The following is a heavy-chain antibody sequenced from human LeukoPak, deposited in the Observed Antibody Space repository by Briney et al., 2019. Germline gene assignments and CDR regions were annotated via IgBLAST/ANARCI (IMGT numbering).Heavy chain of an antibody. D-gene: IGHD6-13*01. CDR3: ARRPHSTWFDP. J-gene: IGHJ5*02. Sequence: PSETLSLTCTVSGGSISSYYWNWIRQSPGKGLEWIGYVYTSGSTNYNPSLKSRVTISVDTSKNQFSLKLSSVTAADTAVYYCARRPHSTWFDPWGQGTLVTVSS. CDR2: VYTSGST. V-gene: IGHV4-4*09. CDR1: GGSISSYY.